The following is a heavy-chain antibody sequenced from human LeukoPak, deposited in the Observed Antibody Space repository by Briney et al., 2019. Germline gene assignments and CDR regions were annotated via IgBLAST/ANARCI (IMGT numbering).Heavy chain of an antibody. D-gene: IGHD5-24*01. J-gene: IGHJ4*02. Sequence: GASVKVSCKASGYTFTSYGISWVRQAPGQGLEWMGRINPNSGDPNYPQKFQGRVTMTRDTSISTAYMELSRLISDDTAVYYCAGDGYNSRRFFDYWGQGTLVTVSS. CDR1: GYTFTSYG. CDR3: AGDGYNSRRFFDY. V-gene: IGHV1-2*06. CDR2: INPNSGDP.